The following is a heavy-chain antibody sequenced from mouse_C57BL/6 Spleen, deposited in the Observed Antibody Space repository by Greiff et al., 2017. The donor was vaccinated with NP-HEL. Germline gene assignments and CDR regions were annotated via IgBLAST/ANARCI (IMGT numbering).Heavy chain of an antibody. D-gene: IGHD4-1*01. CDR3: ARDDWDGNYFDY. CDR2: IYPGDGDT. Sequence: QVQLQQSGAELVKPGASVKISCKASGYAFSSYWMNWVKQRPGKGLEWIGQIYPGDGDTNYNGKFKGKATLTADKSSSTAYMQLSSLTSEDSAGYCCARDDWDGNYFDYWGQGTTLTVSS. V-gene: IGHV1-80*01. J-gene: IGHJ2*01. CDR1: GYAFSSYW.